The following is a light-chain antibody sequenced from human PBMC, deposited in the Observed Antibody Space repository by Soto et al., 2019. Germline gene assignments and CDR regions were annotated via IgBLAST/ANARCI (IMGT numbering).Light chain of an antibody. J-gene: IGKJ1*01. Sequence: EIVLTQSPGTLSLSPGERATLSCRASQSVSSSYLAWYQQKPGQAPRLLIYDTSSRATGIPVRFSGRGSGTDFTLAISRLEPEDFAVYYCQQCGSSPSFGQGTKVELK. CDR3: QQCGSSPS. V-gene: IGKV3-20*01. CDR1: QSVSSSY. CDR2: DTS.